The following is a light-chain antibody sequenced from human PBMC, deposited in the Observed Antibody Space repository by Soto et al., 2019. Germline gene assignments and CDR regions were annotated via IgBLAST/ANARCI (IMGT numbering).Light chain of an antibody. CDR2: SAT. J-gene: IGKJ4*01. Sequence: DIQMTQSPSYLLASVGDRVTLTCRASQSITTFFNWYQQKPNEAPKLLIFSATALETGVSSRFSAFASATYFTLTINNVQPEDAATYFCQQSHSTPLNFGGGTKLQIK. V-gene: IGKV1-39*01. CDR1: QSITTF. CDR3: QQSHSTPLN.